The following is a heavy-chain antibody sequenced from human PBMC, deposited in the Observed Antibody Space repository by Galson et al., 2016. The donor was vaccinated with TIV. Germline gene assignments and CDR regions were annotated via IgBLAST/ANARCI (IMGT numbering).Heavy chain of an antibody. CDR2: IRQTGSEK. J-gene: IGHJ6*02. V-gene: IGHV3-7*01. Sequence: SLRLSCAASGFTFGSYGMHWVRQAPGKGLEWVANIRQTGSEKYYVDSVKGRFTISRDNAKNSLYLQMNSLGAEDTAVYYCARQYYFYSYGMDVWGQGTAVTVSS. CDR3: ARQYYFYSYGMDV. CDR1: GFTFGSYG.